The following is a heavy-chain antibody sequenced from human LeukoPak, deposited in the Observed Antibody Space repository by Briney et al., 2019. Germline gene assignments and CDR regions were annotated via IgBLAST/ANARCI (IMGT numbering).Heavy chain of an antibody. Sequence: SGGSLCFSAAAYAFTFSSNGLHWVPPAQGQGLKGVPVIWYDGSNKYYADSVKGRFTISRDNSKNTLYLQMNSLRAEDTAVYYCAKVGTAMVTWDYFDYWGQGTLVTVSS. CDR2: IWYDGSNK. D-gene: IGHD5-18*01. CDR3: AKVGTAMVTWDYFDY. V-gene: IGHV3-33*06. CDR1: AFTFSSNG. J-gene: IGHJ4*02.